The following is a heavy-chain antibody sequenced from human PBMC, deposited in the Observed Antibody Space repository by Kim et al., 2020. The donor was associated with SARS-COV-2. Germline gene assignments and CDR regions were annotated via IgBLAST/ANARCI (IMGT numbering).Heavy chain of an antibody. CDR2: ISSSSSYI. CDR1: GFTFSSYS. J-gene: IGHJ6*02. CDR3: ARDRSEITIFGVVRYGMDV. Sequence: GGSLRLSCAASGFTFSSYSMNWVRQAPGKGLEWVSSISSSSSYIYYADSVMGRFTISRDNAKNSLYLQMNSLRAEDTAVYYCARDRSEITIFGVVRYGMDVWGQGTTVTVSS. V-gene: IGHV3-21*01. D-gene: IGHD3-3*01.